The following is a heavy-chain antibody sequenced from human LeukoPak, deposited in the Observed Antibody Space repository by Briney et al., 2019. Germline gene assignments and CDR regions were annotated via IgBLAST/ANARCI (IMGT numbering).Heavy chain of an antibody. Sequence: SETLSLTCTVSGGSISSGSYYWSWIRQPAGKGLGWIGRIYTSGSTNYNPSLKSRVTISVDTSKDQFSLKLSSVTAADTAVYYCAGLDYYDSSSTYWGQGTLVTVSS. CDR3: AGLDYYDSSSTY. J-gene: IGHJ4*02. D-gene: IGHD3-22*01. CDR1: GGSISSGSYY. V-gene: IGHV4-61*02. CDR2: IYTSGST.